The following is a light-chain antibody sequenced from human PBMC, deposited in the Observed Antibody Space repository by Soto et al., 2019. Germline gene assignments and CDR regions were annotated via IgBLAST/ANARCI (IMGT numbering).Light chain of an antibody. CDR2: GAS. Sequence: EIVLTQSPGTLSLSPGERATLSCRASQNINSDYFAWYQQKPGQAPRLLIYGASSRATGIPDRFSGSGSGTDLTLTISRLEPEDFAVYYCQQYGSSPWTFGQGTKVDIK. J-gene: IGKJ1*01. CDR3: QQYGSSPWT. V-gene: IGKV3-20*01. CDR1: QNINSDY.